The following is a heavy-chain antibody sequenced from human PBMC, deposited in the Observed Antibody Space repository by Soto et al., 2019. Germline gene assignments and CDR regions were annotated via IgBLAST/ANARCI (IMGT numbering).Heavy chain of an antibody. V-gene: IGHV4-34*01. CDR1: GDSLRGQS. Sequence: SETLSLTCAVVGDSLRGQSWNWIRQSPGKGLEWIGELDQSGGTNYNPSLKSRAIISDDTSKNQFSLTLTSVTAADTAVYSCAREHSHGWSGESLDVWGQGTTVTVSS. CDR2: LDQSGGT. D-gene: IGHD6-19*01. J-gene: IGHJ6*02. CDR3: AREHSHGWSGESLDV.